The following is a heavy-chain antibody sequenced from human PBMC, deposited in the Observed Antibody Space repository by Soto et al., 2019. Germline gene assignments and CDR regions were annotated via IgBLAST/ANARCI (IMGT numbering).Heavy chain of an antibody. D-gene: IGHD6-19*01. Sequence: GASVKVSCKASGYTFTSYDINWVRQATGQGLEWMGWMNPNSGNTGYAQKFQGRVTMTRNTSISTAYMELSSLRSEDTAVYYCARGFKVFWVDSSGWSDVWGQGTTVTVSS. CDR2: MNPNSGNT. V-gene: IGHV1-8*01. CDR1: GYTFTSYD. J-gene: IGHJ6*02. CDR3: ARGFKVFWVDSSGWSDV.